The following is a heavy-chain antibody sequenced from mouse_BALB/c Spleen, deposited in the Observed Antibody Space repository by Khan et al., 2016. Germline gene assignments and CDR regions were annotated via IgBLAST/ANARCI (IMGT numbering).Heavy chain of an antibody. CDR2: INPSSGYT. CDR3: AIYNDYFDY. J-gene: IGHJ2*01. D-gene: IGHD2-4*01. Sequence: VQLQESGAELARPGASVKMSCKASGYTFTSYTMHWVKQRLGQGLEWIGYINPSSGYTNYNQKFKDKATLTADKSSSTAYMQLSSLTSEDSAVYYGAIYNDYFDYWGQGTTLTVSS. CDR1: GYTFTSYT. V-gene: IGHV1-4*01.